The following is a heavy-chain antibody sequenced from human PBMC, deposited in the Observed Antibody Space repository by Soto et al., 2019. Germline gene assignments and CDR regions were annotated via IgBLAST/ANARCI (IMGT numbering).Heavy chain of an antibody. Sequence: DVQLVESGGGLVQPGRSLRLSCAASGFTFDDYAMHWVRQAPGKGLEWVSGISWNSGSIGYADSVKGRFTISRDNAKNSLYLQMNSLRAEDTALYYCAKVLSKDGYSPFDYWGQGTLVTVSS. V-gene: IGHV3-9*01. J-gene: IGHJ4*02. D-gene: IGHD4-4*01. CDR3: AKVLSKDGYSPFDY. CDR2: ISWNSGSI. CDR1: GFTFDDYA.